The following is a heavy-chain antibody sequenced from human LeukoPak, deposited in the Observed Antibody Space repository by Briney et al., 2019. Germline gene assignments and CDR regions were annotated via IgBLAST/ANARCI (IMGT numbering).Heavy chain of an antibody. Sequence: PSETLSLTCTVSGGSISSYYWSWIRQPPGKGLEWIGEINHSGSTNYNPSLKSRVTISVDTSKNQFSLKLSSVTAADTAVYYCAREFYGDYVDYWGQGTLVTVSS. CDR1: GGSISSYY. D-gene: IGHD4-17*01. CDR2: INHSGST. V-gene: IGHV4-34*01. CDR3: AREFYGDYVDY. J-gene: IGHJ4*02.